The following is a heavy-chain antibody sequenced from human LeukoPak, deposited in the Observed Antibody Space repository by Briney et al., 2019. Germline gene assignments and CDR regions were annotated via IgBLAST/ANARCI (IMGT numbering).Heavy chain of an antibody. CDR3: AKGSGYQVYYGMDV. V-gene: IGHV3-23*01. CDR2: INDRGGST. J-gene: IGHJ6*02. Sequence: GGSLRLSCAASGFTFSSYAMSWVREAPGKGLEWVSSINDRGGSTYYADFVEGRFTISRDNSKNTLYLQMNSLRAEDTAVYYCAKGSGYQVYYGMDVWGQGPRSPSP. CDR1: GFTFSSYA. D-gene: IGHD3-22*01.